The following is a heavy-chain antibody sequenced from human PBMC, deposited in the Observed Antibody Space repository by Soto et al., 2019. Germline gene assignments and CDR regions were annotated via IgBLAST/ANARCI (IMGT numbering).Heavy chain of an antibody. V-gene: IGHV1-3*01. CDR1: GYRFNNYA. J-gene: IGHJ4*02. CDR2: INAGNGNT. D-gene: IGHD6-19*01. CDR3: AAGRIAVAGIDS. Sequence: ASVKVSCKASGYRFNNYAMHWVRQAPGQRLEWMGWINAGNGNTKYSQKFQGRVIITRDTSASTAYMELSSLRSEDTAVYFCAAGRIAVAGIDSWGQGTLVTVSS.